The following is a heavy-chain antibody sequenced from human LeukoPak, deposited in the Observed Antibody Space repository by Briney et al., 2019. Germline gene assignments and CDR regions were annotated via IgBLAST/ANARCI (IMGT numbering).Heavy chain of an antibody. CDR3: ARRSYGSGTYYHNY. J-gene: IGHJ4*02. V-gene: IGHV3-7*01. Sequence: GGSLRLSCAASGFTFSSYWMTWVRPAPGKGPEWVANVKQEGSEKYYVDSVKGRFTISRDNAKNLLYLKMNSLRAEDTAVYFCARRSYGSGTYYHNYWGQGTLVTVSS. CDR1: GFTFSSYW. D-gene: IGHD3-10*01. CDR2: VKQEGSEK.